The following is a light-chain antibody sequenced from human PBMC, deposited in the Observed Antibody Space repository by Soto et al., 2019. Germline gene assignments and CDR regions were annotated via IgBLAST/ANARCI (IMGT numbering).Light chain of an antibody. V-gene: IGKV1-9*01. Sequence: GDRVTITCRASQTISTWMAWYQQKPGKAPKLLVYDASTLQSGVASRFSGSASGTEFTLTISSLQPEDFATYYCQQVSGYPLNFGGGTKVDIK. J-gene: IGKJ4*01. CDR3: QQVSGYPLN. CDR2: DAS. CDR1: QTISTW.